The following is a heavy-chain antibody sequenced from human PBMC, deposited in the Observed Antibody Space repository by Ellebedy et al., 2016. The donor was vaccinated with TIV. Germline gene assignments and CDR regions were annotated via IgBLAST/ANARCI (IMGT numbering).Heavy chain of an antibody. J-gene: IGHJ4*02. CDR2: FDPGDLAS. V-gene: IGHV1-24*01. Sequence: AASVKVPCKVSGHTLTDLSIHWVRQAPGKGLEWMGGFDPGDLASVYAPKFQGRVTMTEDTSTHTAYMELSGLRSEATAMYFCASDQGRFGAYYYDSSGYYFDSWGQGTLVTVSS. CDR3: ASDQGRFGAYYYDSSGYYFDS. D-gene: IGHD3-22*01. CDR1: GHTLTDLS.